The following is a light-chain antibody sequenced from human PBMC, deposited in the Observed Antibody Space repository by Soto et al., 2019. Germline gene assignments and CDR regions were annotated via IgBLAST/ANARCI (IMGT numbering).Light chain of an antibody. V-gene: IGKV3-11*01. CDR2: EAS. Sequence: EIVLTQSPATLSLSPGERATLSCRASQTVSSSLAWYQQKPGQAPRLLIYEASNRATGIPARFSGSGSGADFTLTIISLEPEDFALYYCQQHINWPLTLGGGTKVEIK. J-gene: IGKJ4*01. CDR1: QTVSSS. CDR3: QQHINWPLT.